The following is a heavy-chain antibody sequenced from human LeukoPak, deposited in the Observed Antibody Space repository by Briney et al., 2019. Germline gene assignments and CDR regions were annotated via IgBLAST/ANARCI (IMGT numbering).Heavy chain of an antibody. CDR2: ISAYNGNT. CDR1: GYTFTSYG. V-gene: IGHV1-18*01. J-gene: IGHJ6*02. D-gene: IGHD3-9*01. Sequence: ASVKVSCKASGYTFTSYGISWVRQAPGQGLEWMGWISAYNGNTNYAQKLQGRVTMNTDTYTSTAYMELRSLRSDATAVYYCAREGTYYDILTGYHLWLNYYYYGMDVWGQGTTVTVSS. CDR3: AREGTYYDILTGYHLWLNYYYYGMDV.